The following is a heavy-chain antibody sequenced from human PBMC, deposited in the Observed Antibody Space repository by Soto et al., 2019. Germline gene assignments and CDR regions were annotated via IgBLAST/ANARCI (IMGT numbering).Heavy chain of an antibody. CDR3: ARDSGLYYFDSSGCDY. CDR1: GFTFSSNA. J-gene: IGHJ4*02. D-gene: IGHD3-22*01. V-gene: IGHV3-30-3*01. CDR2: IAYDGSNM. Sequence: QVQLVESGGGVVQPGRSLRLSCAASGFTFSSNAMLWVRQAPGKGLEWVAIIAYDGSNMYYADSVKGRFTISRYNSKNTLYLQMNSLRVEDTAVYYCARDSGLYYFDSSGCDYWGQGTLVTVSS.